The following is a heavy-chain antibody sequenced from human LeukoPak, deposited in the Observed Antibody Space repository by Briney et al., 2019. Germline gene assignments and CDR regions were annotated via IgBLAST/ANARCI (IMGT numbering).Heavy chain of an antibody. Sequence: GGSLRLSCPASGFTFSSYAMSWVRQAPGKGLEWVSSISSSSSYIYYADSVKGRFTISRDNAKNSLYLQMNSLRAEDTAVYYCARGIRTILVKGAFDYWGQGTLVTVSS. D-gene: IGHD3-9*01. V-gene: IGHV3-21*01. CDR3: ARGIRTILVKGAFDY. CDR2: ISSSSSYI. CDR1: GFTFSSYA. J-gene: IGHJ4*02.